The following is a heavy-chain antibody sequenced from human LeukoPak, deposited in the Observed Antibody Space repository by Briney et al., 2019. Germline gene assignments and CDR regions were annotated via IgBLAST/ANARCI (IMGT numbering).Heavy chain of an antibody. CDR1: GGTFSSYA. CDR3: ARVYYHGSGSYWNNWFDP. D-gene: IGHD3-10*01. J-gene: IGHJ5*02. CDR2: IIPIFGTA. Sequence: ASVKVSCEASGGTFSSYAISWVRQAPGQGLEWMGRIIPIFGTANYAQKFQGRVTITTDESTSTAYMELSSLRSEDTAVYYCARVYYHGSGSYWNNWFDPWGQGTLVTVSS. V-gene: IGHV1-69*05.